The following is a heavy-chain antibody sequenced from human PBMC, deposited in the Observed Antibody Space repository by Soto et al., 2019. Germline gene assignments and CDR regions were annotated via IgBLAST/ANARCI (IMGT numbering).Heavy chain of an antibody. Sequence: ASVKLSCKASGYIFTRYYLHWVRQAPGQGLEWMGWINPFDGSRMFAQSFQGRVTFTRDTSTSTVYMELSGLRSDDTAVYYCSKGYRRPPSPSVHSGPGPLVTVSS. D-gene: IGHD3-16*02. V-gene: IGHV1-46*03. CDR2: INPFDGSR. CDR3: SKGYRRPPSPSVH. CDR1: GYIFTRYY. J-gene: IGHJ4*02.